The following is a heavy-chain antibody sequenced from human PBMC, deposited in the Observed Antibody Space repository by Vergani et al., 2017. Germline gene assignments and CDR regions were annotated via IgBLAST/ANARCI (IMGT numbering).Heavy chain of an antibody. J-gene: IGHJ3*02. D-gene: IGHD2/OR15-2a*01. Sequence: QVQLQESGPGLVKPPGTLSLTCAVSGDSISSDFFYWTWIRQPAGTRLEWIGRVHSSGSTHYNPSLEGRVSVSMDTAKNEFSLDLQSVTAADTAVYFCARGCASNRCPTRGTFEIWGRGTLVTVSS. CDR3: ARGCASNRCPTRGTFEI. V-gene: IGHV4-61*02. CDR2: VHSSGST. CDR1: GDSISSDFFY.